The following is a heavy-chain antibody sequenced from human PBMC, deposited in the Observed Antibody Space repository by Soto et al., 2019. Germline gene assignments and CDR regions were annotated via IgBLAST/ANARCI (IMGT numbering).Heavy chain of an antibody. D-gene: IGHD6-13*01. V-gene: IGHV5-51*01. CDR1: GYNFSRYW. CDR3: ARREAAAGGYYYGMDV. J-gene: IGHJ6*02. Sequence: PGESLKISCKGSGYNFSRYWIGWVRQMPGKGLEWMGIIYPGDSDTRYSPSFQGHVTISADKSITTAYLQWSSLKASDTAIYYCARREAAAGGYYYGMDVWGQGTTVTVSS. CDR2: IYPGDSDT.